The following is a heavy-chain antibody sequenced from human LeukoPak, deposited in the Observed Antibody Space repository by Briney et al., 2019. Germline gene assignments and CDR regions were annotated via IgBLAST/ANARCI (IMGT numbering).Heavy chain of an antibody. D-gene: IGHD2-2*01. CDR1: GYTFTSYY. CDR2: INPNSGGT. Sequence: ASVTVSCKASGYTFTSYYMHWVRQAPGQGLEWMGWINPNSGGTNYAQKFQGRVTVTRDTSISTAYMELSRLRSDGTAVYYCARDYCSSTSCSASAFDYWGQGTLVTVSS. CDR3: ARDYCSSTSCSASAFDY. J-gene: IGHJ4*02. V-gene: IGHV1-2*02.